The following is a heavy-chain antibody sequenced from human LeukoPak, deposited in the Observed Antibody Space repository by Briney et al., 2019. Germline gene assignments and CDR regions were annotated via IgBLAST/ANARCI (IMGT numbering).Heavy chain of an antibody. CDR1: GGSITSNTNY. V-gene: IGHV4-39*07. Sequence: EASEALSLTCTVSGGSITSNTNYWGWIRQPPGKGLEWIGNIYYSGTTYYNPSLKSRVTISVDTSKNQFSLKLSSVPAADTAVYYCAKYYGSGSYMSFYAFDIWGQGTMVTVSS. CDR2: IYYSGTT. J-gene: IGHJ3*02. D-gene: IGHD3-10*01. CDR3: AKYYGSGSYMSFYAFDI.